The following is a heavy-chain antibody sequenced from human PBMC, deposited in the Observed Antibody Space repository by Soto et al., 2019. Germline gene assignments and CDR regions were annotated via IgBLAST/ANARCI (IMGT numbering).Heavy chain of an antibody. Sequence: ASVKVSCKASGYTFSNFGFSWVRQAPGQGLEWMGWISGYNGDTNYAQNLQGRVTMTTDPSTSTAYMDLRSLRSDDTAAYYCARKSSSSSWFDPWGQGTLVTVSS. CDR3: ARKSSSSSWFDP. J-gene: IGHJ5*02. CDR1: GYTFSNFG. D-gene: IGHD6-6*01. V-gene: IGHV1-18*01. CDR2: ISGYNGDT.